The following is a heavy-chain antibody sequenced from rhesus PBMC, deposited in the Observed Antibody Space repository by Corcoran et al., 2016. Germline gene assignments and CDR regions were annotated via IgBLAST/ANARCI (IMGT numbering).Heavy chain of an antibody. V-gene: IGHV4-160*01. D-gene: IGHD3-3*01. CDR3: AREALYNIWTGYISPYDY. Sequence: QVQLQEPGPGLVKPSATLSLTCAVSGGSISSNYWSWIRQGPGKGLGGVGRIYGSGGSTDYNPSLKSRVTISTDTSKNQFSLKLSSVTAADTAVYYCAREALYNIWTGYISPYDYWGQGVLVTVSS. CDR2: IYGSGGST. CDR1: GGSISSNY. J-gene: IGHJ4*01.